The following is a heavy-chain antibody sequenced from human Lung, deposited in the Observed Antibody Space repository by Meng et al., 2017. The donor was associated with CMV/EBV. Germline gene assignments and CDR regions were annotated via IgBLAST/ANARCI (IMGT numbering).Heavy chain of an antibody. J-gene: IGHJ4*02. V-gene: IGHV4-34*01. CDR2: INHSGST. CDR3: ARGTFPLIVVVPAAKGAFDY. Sequence: SETLSLXXAVYGGSFSGYYWSWIRQPPGKGLEWIGEINHSGSTNYNPSLKSRVTISVDTSKNQFSLKLSSVTAADTAVYYCARGTFPLIVVVPAAKGAFDYWGQGKXVTGSS. D-gene: IGHD2-2*01. CDR1: GGSFSGYY.